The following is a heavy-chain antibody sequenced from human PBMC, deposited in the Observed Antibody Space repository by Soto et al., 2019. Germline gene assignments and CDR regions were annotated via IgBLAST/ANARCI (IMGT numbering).Heavy chain of an antibody. J-gene: IGHJ4*02. Sequence: VSGGTIGGGDYYWSWIRQPPGKGLEWIGYIYYSGSTYYNPSLKSRVTISVDTSKNQFSLKLSSVTAADTAVYYCASGYGDYDYWGQGTLVTAPQ. CDR3: ASGYGDYDY. CDR2: IYYSGST. V-gene: IGHV4-30-4*01. D-gene: IGHD4-17*01. CDR1: GGTIGGGDYY.